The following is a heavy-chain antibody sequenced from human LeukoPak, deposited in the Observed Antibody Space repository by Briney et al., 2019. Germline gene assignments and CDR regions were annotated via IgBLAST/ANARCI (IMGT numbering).Heavy chain of an antibody. Sequence: KPSETLSLTCTVSGGSISSSSYYWGWIRRPPGEGVEWVWGIYFSGSTYYNPSLKSRVTISVDTSKNQFSLKLSSVTAADTAVYYCARTHVDTAMVTLQLYNFDYWGQGTLVTVSS. J-gene: IGHJ4*02. V-gene: IGHV4-39*01. CDR1: GGSISSSSYY. CDR2: IYFSGST. CDR3: ARTHVDTAMVTLQLYNFDY. D-gene: IGHD5-18*01.